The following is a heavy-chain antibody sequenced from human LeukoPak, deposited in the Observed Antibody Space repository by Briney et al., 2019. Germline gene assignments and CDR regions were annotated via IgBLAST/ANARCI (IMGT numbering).Heavy chain of an antibody. CDR1: GFTFSSYS. V-gene: IGHV3-21*01. D-gene: IGHD5-18*01. J-gene: IGHJ4*02. CDR3: ARNKKGDRYTYGHDS. Sequence: GGALRLSCAASGFTFSSYSMNWVRQAPGKGLEWVSSISSSSSYIYYADSVKGRFTISRDNAKNSLYLQMNSLRAEDTAVYYCARNKKGDRYTYGHDSWGQGTLVTVSS. CDR2: ISSSSSYI.